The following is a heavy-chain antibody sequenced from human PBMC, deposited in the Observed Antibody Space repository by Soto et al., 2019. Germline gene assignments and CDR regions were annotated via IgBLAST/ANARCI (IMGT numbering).Heavy chain of an antibody. CDR1: GFVFRTFR. CDR3: VRDRPNTESLTGYFDT. D-gene: IGHD3-9*01. J-gene: IGHJ4*02. CDR2: IRFDGSTA. Sequence: GGSLRLSCEASGFVFRTFRMHWVRRAPGKGLEWLATIRFDGSTARCAESVRGRFKISRDNSMNTLYLQLDRLRVEDTAVYYCVRDRPNTESLTGYFDTWGQGTPVTVSS. V-gene: IGHV3-33*01.